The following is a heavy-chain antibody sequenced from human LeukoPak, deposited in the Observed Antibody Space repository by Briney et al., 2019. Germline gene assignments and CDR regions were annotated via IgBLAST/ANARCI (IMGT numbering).Heavy chain of an antibody. CDR2: IDPSDSYT. Sequence: GESLKISCKDSGYSFTNYWISWVRQMPGKVLEWMGTIDPSDSYTNYSPSFQGHVTISADKSISTAYLQWSSLKASDTAMYYCARGGKSAYGWFDPWGQGALVTVSS. V-gene: IGHV5-10-1*01. J-gene: IGHJ5*02. CDR3: ARGGKSAYGWFDP. D-gene: IGHD5-12*01. CDR1: GYSFTNYW.